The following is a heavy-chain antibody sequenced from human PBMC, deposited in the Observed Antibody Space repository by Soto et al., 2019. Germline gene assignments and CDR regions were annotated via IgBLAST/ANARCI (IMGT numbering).Heavy chain of an antibody. D-gene: IGHD3-22*01. Sequence: TSETLSLTCAVYGGSFSGYYWSWIRQPPGKGLEWIGEINHSGSTNYNPSLKSRVTISVDTSKNQFSLKLSSVTAADTAVYYCARGPRYYDSSGSDYWGQGTLVTVSS. J-gene: IGHJ4*02. CDR3: ARGPRYYDSSGSDY. V-gene: IGHV4-34*01. CDR1: GGSFSGYY. CDR2: INHSGST.